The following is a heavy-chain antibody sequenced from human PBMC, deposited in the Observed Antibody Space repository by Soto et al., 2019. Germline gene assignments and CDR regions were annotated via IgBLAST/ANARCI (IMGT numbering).Heavy chain of an antibody. Sequence: QVQLVESGGGVVQPGRSLRLSCAASGLTLSRFAMHWVRQAPGKGLEWVAVIGYDGSNKYYADSVKGRFTISRDNSKNTLYLQMNSLRPEDTAVYYFARDPVNYYGSWTYGMDVWGQGTTVTVSS. V-gene: IGHV3-30-3*01. D-gene: IGHD3-10*01. CDR1: GLTLSRFA. CDR2: IGYDGSNK. CDR3: ARDPVNYYGSWTYGMDV. J-gene: IGHJ6*02.